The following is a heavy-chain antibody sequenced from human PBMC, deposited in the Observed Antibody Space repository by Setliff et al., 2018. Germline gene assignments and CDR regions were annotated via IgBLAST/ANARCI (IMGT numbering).Heavy chain of an antibody. CDR2: IWDDGVKK. J-gene: IGHJ4*02. Sequence: GGSLRLSCAASGFTFSTYRMHWVRQAPGKGLVWVAVIWDDGVKKYHADSVKGRFTISKDNSKNTLYLQMNSLRPEDTAVYYCARTCSGSGCYAGLESWGQGTPVTVSS. CDR3: ARTCSGSGCYAGLES. D-gene: IGHD2-15*01. CDR1: GFTFSTYR. V-gene: IGHV3-33*08.